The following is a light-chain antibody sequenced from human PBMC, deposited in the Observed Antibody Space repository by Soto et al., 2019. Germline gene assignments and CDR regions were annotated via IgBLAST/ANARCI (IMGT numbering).Light chain of an antibody. V-gene: IGKV1-39*01. CDR1: QSVSNY. J-gene: IGKJ1*01. Sequence: DIQMTQAPSSLSASVGDRVTIPCLASQSVSNYLIWYQQKPGKPPRLLIYTASSSQNGVSSRFSGSGSGTDFTLTINSLQPEDFATYFCQQSYSSPQTSGQGTTADI. CDR3: QQSYSSPQT. CDR2: TAS.